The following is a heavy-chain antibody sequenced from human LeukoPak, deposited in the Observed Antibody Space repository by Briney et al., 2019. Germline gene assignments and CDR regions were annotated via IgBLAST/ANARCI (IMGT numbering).Heavy chain of an antibody. CDR2: IYYSGST. V-gene: IGHV4-59*12. J-gene: IGHJ6*02. D-gene: IGHD2-8*01. CDR1: GGSISSYY. CDR3: ARPYDGPYGMDV. Sequence: KPSETLSLTCTVSGGSISSYYWSWIRQPPGKGLEWIGYIYYSGSTNYNPSLKSRVTISVDTSKNQFSLKLSSVTAADTAVYYCARPYDGPYGMDVWGQGTTVTVSS.